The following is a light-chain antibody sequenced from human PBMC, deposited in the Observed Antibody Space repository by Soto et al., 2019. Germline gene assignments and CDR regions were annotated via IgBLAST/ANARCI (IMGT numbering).Light chain of an antibody. Sequence: DIQMTQSPSSLSASVGDRVTITCRASQSISRYLDWYLQKPGKAPQLLIYAASSLQSGVPSRFSGSGSGTDFTLTISNLQPVDFATYYCQQSYSAPRTFGQGTKVDFK. CDR3: QQSYSAPRT. J-gene: IGKJ1*01. CDR1: QSISRY. V-gene: IGKV1-39*01. CDR2: AAS.